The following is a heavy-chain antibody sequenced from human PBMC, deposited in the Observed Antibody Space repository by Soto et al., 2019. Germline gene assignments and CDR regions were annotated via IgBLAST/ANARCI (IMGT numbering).Heavy chain of an antibody. V-gene: IGHV1-69*01. J-gene: IGHJ6*02. CDR3: ARAGGTIFGATDYYGMDV. CDR2: IITIFGTA. D-gene: IGHD3-3*01. CDR1: VGTFSSYA. Sequence: SSVKVSCKASVGTFSSYAISWVRQAPGQGLEWMGGIITIFGTANYAQKFQGRVTITADESTSTAYMELSSLRSEDTAVYYCARAGGTIFGATDYYGMDVWGQGTTVTVSS.